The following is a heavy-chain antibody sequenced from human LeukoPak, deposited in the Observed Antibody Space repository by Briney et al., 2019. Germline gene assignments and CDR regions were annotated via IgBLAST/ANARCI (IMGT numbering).Heavy chain of an antibody. J-gene: IGHJ4*02. CDR1: GGSFSGYY. CDR3: ARGRVEVGATYYFDY. Sequence: SETLSLTCAVYGGSFSGYYWSWIRQPPGKGLEWIGEINRSGSTNYNPSLKSRVTISVDTSKNQFSLKLSSVTAADTAVYYCARGRVEVGATYYFDYWGQGTLVTVSS. CDR2: INRSGST. D-gene: IGHD1-26*01. V-gene: IGHV4-34*01.